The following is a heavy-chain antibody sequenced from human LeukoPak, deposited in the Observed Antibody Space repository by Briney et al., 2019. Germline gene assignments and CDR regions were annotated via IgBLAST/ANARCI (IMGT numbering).Heavy chain of an antibody. J-gene: IGHJ4*02. Sequence: GGSLRLSCTVSGFSVSSNSMSWVRQAPGKGLEWVSFIYSGGNTHNSDSVKGRFTISRDNSKNTLYLQMNSLRAEDTALYYCARDSRHLSSTRGGLKESRGAFFDYWGQGTLVTVSS. D-gene: IGHD6-13*01. CDR1: GFSVSSNS. CDR3: ARDSRHLSSTRGGLKESRGAFFDY. V-gene: IGHV3-53*01. CDR2: IYSGGNT.